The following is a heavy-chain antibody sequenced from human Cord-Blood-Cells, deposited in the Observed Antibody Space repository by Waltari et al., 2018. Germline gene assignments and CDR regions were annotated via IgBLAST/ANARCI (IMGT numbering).Heavy chain of an antibody. CDR2: IDIGGIT. CDR1: GCTVSSNY. J-gene: IGHJ3*02. V-gene: IGHV3-53*01. D-gene: IGHD3-16*01. CDR3: AREGGAFDI. Sequence: EVQLVESGGGLIQTGGSLRRSCAASGCTVSSNYLSWVRQAPGKGLEWVSVIDIGGITYYADAVKGLFTISRDNTKNTLYLQMNSLRAEDTAVYYCAREGGAFDIWGQGTMVTVSS.